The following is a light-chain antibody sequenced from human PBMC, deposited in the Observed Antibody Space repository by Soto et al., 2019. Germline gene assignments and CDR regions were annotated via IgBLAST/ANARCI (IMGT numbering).Light chain of an antibody. V-gene: IGLV2-14*01. CDR3: SSYISSGTVV. J-gene: IGLJ2*01. CDR1: SSDVGSYKY. Sequence: QSVLTRPASVSGSPGQSITISCTGTSSDVGSYKYVSWYQQHPGKAPKLMIYEVSNRPSGASNRFSGSKSGNTASLTISSLQAEDEADYYCSSYISSGTVVFGGGTKVTVL. CDR2: EVS.